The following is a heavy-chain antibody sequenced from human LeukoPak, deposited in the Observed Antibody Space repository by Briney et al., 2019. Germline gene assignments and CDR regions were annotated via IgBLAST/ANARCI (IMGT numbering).Heavy chain of an antibody. CDR1: GYTFTGYY. V-gene: IGHV1-2*04. CDR3: ARAESVIVVVPAAGLDY. Sequence: ASVKVSCKASGYTFTGYYMHWVRQAPGQGLEWMGWINPNSGGTNYAQKFQGWVTMTRDMSISTAYMELSRLRSDDTAVYYCARAESVIVVVPAAGLDYWGQGTLVTVSS. CDR2: INPNSGGT. J-gene: IGHJ4*02. D-gene: IGHD2-2*01.